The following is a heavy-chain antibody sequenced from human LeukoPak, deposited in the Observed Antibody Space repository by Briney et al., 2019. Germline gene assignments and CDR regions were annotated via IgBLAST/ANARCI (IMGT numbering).Heavy chain of an antibody. CDR3: ARESHDYGTYFDY. CDR1: GDSISSSNYY. J-gene: IGHJ4*02. V-gene: IGHV4-39*07. CDR2: IYYSGST. Sequence: SETLSLTCTVSGDSISSSNYYWGWIRQPPGKGLEWIASIYYSGSTYYNPSLKSRVTISVDTSKNQFSLKLSSVTAADTAVYYCARESHDYGTYFDYWGQGTLVTVSS. D-gene: IGHD4-17*01.